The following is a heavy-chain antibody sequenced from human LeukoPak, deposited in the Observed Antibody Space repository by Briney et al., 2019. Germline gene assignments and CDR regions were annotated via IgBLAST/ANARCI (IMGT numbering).Heavy chain of an antibody. Sequence: SETLSLTCAVYGGSFSVYYWSWIRQPPGKGLEWIGYIYYSGSTYYNPSLKSRVTISVDTSKNQFSLKLSSVTAADTAVYYCARVPTTAMARLVFDYWGQGTLVTVSS. J-gene: IGHJ4*02. CDR2: IYYSGST. CDR1: GGSFSVYY. CDR3: ARVPTTAMARLVFDY. V-gene: IGHV4-31*11. D-gene: IGHD5-18*01.